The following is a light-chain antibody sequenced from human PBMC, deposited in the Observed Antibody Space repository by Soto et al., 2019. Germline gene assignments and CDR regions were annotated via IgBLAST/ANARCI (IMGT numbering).Light chain of an antibody. CDR2: DVS. V-gene: IGLV2-11*01. Sequence: QSALTQPRSVSGSPGQSVTISCTGTTSDVGGYNYVSWYLQHPGKAPNLMIYDVSKRPSGVPDRFSGSKSGNTASLTISGLQAEDEADYYCCSYAGSYTLYVFGTGTKLTVL. CDR3: CSYAGSYTLYV. CDR1: TSDVGGYNY. J-gene: IGLJ1*01.